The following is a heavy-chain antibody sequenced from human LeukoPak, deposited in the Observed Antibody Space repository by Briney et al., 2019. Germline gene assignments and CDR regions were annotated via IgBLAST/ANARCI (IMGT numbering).Heavy chain of an antibody. Sequence: GGSLRLSCAASGFTFSSYAMSWVRQAPGKGLEWVSAISGSGGSTYYADSVKGRFTISRDNARNSLYLQMNSLKAEDTAVYYCARERDEGFDYWGQGTLVTVSS. V-gene: IGHV3-23*01. CDR2: ISGSGGST. D-gene: IGHD5-24*01. CDR3: ARERDEGFDY. CDR1: GFTFSSYA. J-gene: IGHJ4*02.